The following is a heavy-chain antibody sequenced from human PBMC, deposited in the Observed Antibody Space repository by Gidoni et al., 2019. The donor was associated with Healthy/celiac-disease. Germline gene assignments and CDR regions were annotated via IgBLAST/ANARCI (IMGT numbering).Heavy chain of an antibody. CDR2: IYPGDSDT. J-gene: IGHJ4*02. CDR1: GYSFTSYW. D-gene: IGHD6-19*01. CDR3: ARAVAGTFSAPKNFDY. V-gene: IGHV5-51*01. Sequence: EVQLVQSGAEVTKPGESLQISCKGSGYSFTSYWVGWVRQMPGKGLEWMGIIYPGDSDTRYSPSFQGQVTISADKSISTAYLQWSSLKASDTAMYYCARAVAGTFSAPKNFDYWGQGTLVTVSS.